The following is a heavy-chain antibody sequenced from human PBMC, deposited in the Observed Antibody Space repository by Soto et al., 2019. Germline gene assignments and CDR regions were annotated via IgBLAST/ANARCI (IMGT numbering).Heavy chain of an antibody. J-gene: IGHJ4*02. CDR2: IIPIFGTA. D-gene: IGHD3-3*01. V-gene: IGHV1-69*01. CDR1: GGTFSSYA. CDR3: ASQYYDFWSGYYHRSYYFDY. Sequence: QVQLVQSGAEVKKPGSSVKVSCKASGGTFSSYAISWVRQAAGQGLEWMGGIIPIFGTANYAQKFQGRVTITADESTSTAYMELSSLRSEDTAVYYCASQYYDFWSGYYHRSYYFDYWGQGTLVTVSS.